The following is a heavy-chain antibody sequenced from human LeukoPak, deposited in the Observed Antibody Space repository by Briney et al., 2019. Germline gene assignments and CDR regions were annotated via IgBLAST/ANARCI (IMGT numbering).Heavy chain of an antibody. CDR1: GGSISSYY. Sequence: SETLSLTCTVSGGSISSYYWSWIRQPAGKGLEWIGRIYTSGSTNYNPSLTSLVTMSVDTSKNQFSLNLSSVTAADTAVYYCARVGASTYGGAFDIWGQGTMVTVSS. J-gene: IGHJ3*02. D-gene: IGHD4-23*01. CDR3: ARVGASTYGGAFDI. V-gene: IGHV4-4*07. CDR2: IYTSGST.